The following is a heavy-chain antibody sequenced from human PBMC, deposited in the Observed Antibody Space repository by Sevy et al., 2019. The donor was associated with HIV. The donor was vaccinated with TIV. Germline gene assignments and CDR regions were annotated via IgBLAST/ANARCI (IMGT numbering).Heavy chain of an antibody. CDR3: TTDSPYRDLIDY. CDR2: IKSKTDGGTT. D-gene: IGHD4-17*01. CDR1: GFTFSNAW. Sequence: GGSLRLSCAASGFTFSNAWMSWVRQAPGKGLEWVGRIKSKTDGGTTDYAAPVKGRFTISRDDSKNTLYLQMNSLKTEDTAVYYCTTDSPYRDLIDYWGQGTLVTVSS. V-gene: IGHV3-15*01. J-gene: IGHJ4*02.